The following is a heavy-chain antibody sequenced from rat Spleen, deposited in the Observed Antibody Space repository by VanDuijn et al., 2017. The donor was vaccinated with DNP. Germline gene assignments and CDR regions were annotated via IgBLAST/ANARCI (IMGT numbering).Heavy chain of an antibody. V-gene: IGHV5S23*01. J-gene: IGHJ3*01. CDR3: TTHGASYGLNWFAY. D-gene: IGHD1-11*01. CDR1: GLTFSNYG. Sequence: EVQLVESGGGLVQPGRSLKLSCTASGLTFSNYGMAWVRQAPTKGLEWVASISSSEGDTYYRDSVKGRFTISSDNGKSNLYLQMDSLRSEDTATYYCTTHGASYGLNWFAYWGQGTLVTVSS. CDR2: ISSSEGDT.